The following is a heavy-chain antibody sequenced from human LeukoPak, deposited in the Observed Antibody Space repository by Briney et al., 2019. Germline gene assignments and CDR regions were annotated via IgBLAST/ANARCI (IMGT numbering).Heavy chain of an antibody. CDR3: TRDFQGRYYYHMDV. D-gene: IGHD3-10*01. J-gene: IGHJ6*03. V-gene: IGHV3-7*01. CDR1: GFTFSSYW. CDR2: IKQDGSEI. Sequence: PGGSLRLSYAASGFTFSSYWMSWVRQAPGRGLGWVANIKQDGSEIYYVDFVKGRLTISRDNAKNSLFLQMNSLRAEDTAVYYCTRDFQGRYYYHMDVWGKGTTVTVSS.